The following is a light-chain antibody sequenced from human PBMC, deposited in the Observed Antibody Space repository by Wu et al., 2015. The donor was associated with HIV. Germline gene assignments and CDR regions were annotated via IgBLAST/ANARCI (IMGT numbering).Light chain of an antibody. CDR3: QQRSSWPCTT. Sequence: EIVLTQSPATLSLSLGERATLSCRASQSVSSYLAWYQQKPGQAPRLLIYDVFNRATGIPARFSGSGSGTDFTLTISSLEPEDFAVYYCQQRSSWPCTTFG. CDR1: QSVSSY. CDR2: DVF. J-gene: IGKJ2*01. V-gene: IGKV3-11*01.